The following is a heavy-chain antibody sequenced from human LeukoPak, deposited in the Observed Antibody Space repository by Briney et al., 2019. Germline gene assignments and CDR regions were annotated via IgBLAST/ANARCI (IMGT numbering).Heavy chain of an antibody. CDR1: GDSINAYY. CDR2: IYFSGTT. Sequence: SETLSLTCTVSGDSINAYYWGWIRQPPGKGLEWIGYIYFSGTTKYNPSLESRVTISVDTSKNQFSLKLSSVTAADTAVYYCASITPKDYGGNSWRYFDLWGRGTLVTVSS. J-gene: IGHJ2*01. CDR3: ASITPKDYGGNSWRYFDL. V-gene: IGHV4-59*08. D-gene: IGHD4-23*01.